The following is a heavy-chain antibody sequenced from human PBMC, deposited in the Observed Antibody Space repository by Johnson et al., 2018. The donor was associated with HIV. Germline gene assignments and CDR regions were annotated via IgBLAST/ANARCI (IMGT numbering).Heavy chain of an antibody. CDR1: GFTFSSYG. D-gene: IGHD6-6*01. V-gene: IGHV3-30*18. Sequence: QVQLVESGGGVVQPGRSLRVSCAASGFTFSSYGMHWVRQAPGKGLEWVAVISYDGSNKYYADSVKGRFTISRDNSKNTLYLQMNSLRAEDTAVYYCAKVYSSSVPAPGIWGQGTMVTVSS. J-gene: IGHJ3*02. CDR3: AKVYSSSVPAPGI. CDR2: ISYDGSNK.